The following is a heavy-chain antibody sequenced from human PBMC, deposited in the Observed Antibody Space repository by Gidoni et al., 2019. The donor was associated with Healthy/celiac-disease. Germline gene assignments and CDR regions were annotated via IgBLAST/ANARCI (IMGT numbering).Heavy chain of an antibody. D-gene: IGHD3-22*01. J-gene: IGHJ3*02. V-gene: IGHV3-23*01. Sequence: EVQLLESGGGLVQPGGSLTLSCAASGFPFSSYAMSWVRQAPGKGLEWVSAISGSGGSTYYADSVKGRFTISRDNSKNTLYLQMNSLRAEDTAVYYCAKVRHYYDSSGYWDAFDIWGQGTMVTVSS. CDR1: GFPFSSYA. CDR2: ISGSGGST. CDR3: AKVRHYYDSSGYWDAFDI.